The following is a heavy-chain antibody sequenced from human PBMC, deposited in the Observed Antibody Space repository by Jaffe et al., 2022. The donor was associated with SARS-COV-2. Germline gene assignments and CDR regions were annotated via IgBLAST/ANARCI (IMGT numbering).Heavy chain of an antibody. D-gene: IGHD5-12*01. CDR2: INPDGNSR. Sequence: EVQLLQSGGGLVQPGGSLRLSCAASGFTFTTSWMSWVRQAPGKGLEWVADINPDGNSRKYVDSVKGRFTISRDNSDNSLYLQVDGLRDEDTAVYYCARDDVKMGGWGAFDIWGRGTVVTVSS. V-gene: IGHV3-7*03. CDR1: GFTFTTSW. CDR3: ARDDVKMGGWGAFDI. J-gene: IGHJ3*02.